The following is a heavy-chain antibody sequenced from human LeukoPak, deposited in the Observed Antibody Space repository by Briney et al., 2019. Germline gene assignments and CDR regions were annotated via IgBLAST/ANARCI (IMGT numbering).Heavy chain of an antibody. Sequence: PSETLSLTCTVSGGSISSYYWSWIRQPAGKGLEWIGRIYTSGSTNYNPSLKSRVTMSVDTSKNQFSLKLSSVTAADTAVYYCARDRGITIFGVVSNYYMDVWGKGTTVTVSS. D-gene: IGHD3-3*01. V-gene: IGHV4-4*07. CDR3: ARDRGITIFGVVSNYYMDV. CDR2: IYTSGST. J-gene: IGHJ6*03. CDR1: GGSISSYY.